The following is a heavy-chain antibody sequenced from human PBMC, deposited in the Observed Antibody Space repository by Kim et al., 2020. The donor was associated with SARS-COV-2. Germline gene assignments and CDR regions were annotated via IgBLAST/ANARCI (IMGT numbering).Heavy chain of an antibody. D-gene: IGHD6-19*01. J-gene: IGHJ4*02. CDR2: ISGNGADI. CDR1: GFTFSSYE. CDR3: ARGEYNTGWYSYFDY. Sequence: GGSLRLSCAASGFTFSSYEMNWVRQAPGKGLEWVSYISGNGADIFYADSAKGRFTISRDNAGNSLYLQMNSLRVEDTAIYFCARGEYNTGWYSYFDYWGQGSLVTVSS. V-gene: IGHV3-48*03.